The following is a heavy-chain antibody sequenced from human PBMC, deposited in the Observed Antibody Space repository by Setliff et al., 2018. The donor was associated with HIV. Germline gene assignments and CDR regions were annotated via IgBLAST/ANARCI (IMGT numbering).Heavy chain of an antibody. D-gene: IGHD1-1*01. CDR1: GFNVNNKY. CDR2: ISHSGST. J-gene: IGHJ4*02. V-gene: IGHV4-4*02. Sequence: SETLRLSCAASGFNVNNKYMSWVRQPPGKGLEWIGEISHSGSTNYNPSLKSRVTISVDTSKNQFSLMLDSVTAADTAVYYCARNSQKGIQPLLLASWGPGTLVTVSS. CDR3: ARNSQKGIQPLLLAS.